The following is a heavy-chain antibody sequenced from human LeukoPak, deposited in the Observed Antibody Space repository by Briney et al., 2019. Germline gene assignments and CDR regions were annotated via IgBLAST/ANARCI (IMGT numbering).Heavy chain of an antibody. Sequence: PSETLSLTCAVYGGSFSGYYWSWIRQPPGKGLEWIGEINHSGSTNYNPSLKSRVTISLDTSKNQFSLRLTSVTAADTAVYFCARGDSSRSYPDYWGQGILLTVSS. CDR1: GGSFSGYY. V-gene: IGHV4-34*01. CDR3: ARGDSSRSYPDY. J-gene: IGHJ4*02. D-gene: IGHD1-26*01. CDR2: INHSGST.